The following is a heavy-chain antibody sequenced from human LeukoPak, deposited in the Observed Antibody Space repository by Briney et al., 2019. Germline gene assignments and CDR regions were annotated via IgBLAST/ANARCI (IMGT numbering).Heavy chain of an antibody. Sequence: GGSLRLSCAASGLTFSVAWMNWVRQAPGKGLEWVGRVKSKAAGGTTDYAAPVKGRFIISRDDSRNTMYLQMNSLKTEDTAVYYCSADLPGGYSDCFDYWGQGTLVTVSS. CDR2: VKSKAAGGTT. V-gene: IGHV3-15*01. CDR3: SADLPGGYSDCFDY. J-gene: IGHJ4*02. CDR1: GLTFSVAW. D-gene: IGHD4-23*01.